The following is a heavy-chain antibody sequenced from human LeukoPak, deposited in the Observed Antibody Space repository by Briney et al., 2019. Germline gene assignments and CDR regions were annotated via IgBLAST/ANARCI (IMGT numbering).Heavy chain of an antibody. CDR1: GGSFSGYY. CDR2: INHSGST. J-gene: IGHJ4*02. V-gene: IGHV4-34*09. D-gene: IGHD1-1*01. CDR3: ASCRKRGAGTFDY. Sequence: PSETLSLTCAVYGGSFSGYYWSWIRQPPGKGLEWIGEINHSGSTNYNPSLKSRVTISVDTSKNQFSLKLSSVTAADTAVYYCASCRKRGAGTFDYWGQGTLVTVSS.